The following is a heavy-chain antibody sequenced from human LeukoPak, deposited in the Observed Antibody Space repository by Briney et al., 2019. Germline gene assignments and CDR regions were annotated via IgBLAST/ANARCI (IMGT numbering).Heavy chain of an antibody. CDR3: AKSPSSMPFDP. CDR2: IRGSGGST. V-gene: IGHV3-23*01. CDR1: GLTFSSYG. J-gene: IGHJ5*02. D-gene: IGHD6-13*01. Sequence: GGSLRLSCAASGLTFSSYGMSWVRQAQGKGLEWVSAIRGSGGSTYYADSVKGRFTISRDNSKNTLYLQMNSLRAEDTAVYYCAKSPSSMPFDPWGQGTLVTFSS.